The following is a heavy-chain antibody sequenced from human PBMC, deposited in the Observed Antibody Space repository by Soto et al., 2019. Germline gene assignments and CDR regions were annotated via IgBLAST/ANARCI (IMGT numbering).Heavy chain of an antibody. D-gene: IGHD3-3*01. CDR1: GGFVSSASYF. CDR3: ARMRFGEVPSWFDP. V-gene: IGHV4-61*01. CDR2: VYYTGTT. Sequence: QVQLQESGPGLVKPSETLSLTCTVSGGFVSSASYFWSWLRQPPGKEMEFIAYVYYTGTTKYSPSLKSRASISLDTSKNQFSLNLSSVTTADTAIYYCARMRFGEVPSWFDPWGQGILVTV. J-gene: IGHJ5*02.